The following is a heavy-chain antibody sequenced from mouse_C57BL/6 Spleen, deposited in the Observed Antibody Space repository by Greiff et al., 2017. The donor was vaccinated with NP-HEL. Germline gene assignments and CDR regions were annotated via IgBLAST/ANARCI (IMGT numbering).Heavy chain of an antibody. CDR2: INYDGSST. CDR3: ARAPYYDYDSWYFDV. CDR1: GFTFSDYY. V-gene: IGHV5-16*01. D-gene: IGHD2-4*01. Sequence: EVKLMESEGGLVQPGSSMKLSCTASGFTFSDYYMAWVRQVPEKGLEWVANINYDGSSTYYLDSLKSRFIISRDNAKNILYLQMSSLKSEDTATYYCARAPYYDYDSWYFDVWGTGTTVTVSS. J-gene: IGHJ1*03.